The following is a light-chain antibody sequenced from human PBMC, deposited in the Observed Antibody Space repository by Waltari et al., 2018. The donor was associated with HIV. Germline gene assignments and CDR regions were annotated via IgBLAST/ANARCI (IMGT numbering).Light chain of an antibody. CDR1: QSVLYSSTNKNY. V-gene: IGKV4-1*01. CDR2: WAS. CDR3: QQYYSTPYT. Sequence: DIVMTQSPDSLVVSLGERATITCKSSQSVLYSSTNKNYLAWFQQKPGQPPKLLIYWASTRESGVPDRFSGSGSGTDFTLTISSLQSEDVAVYYCQQYYSTPYTFGQGTKLQIK. J-gene: IGKJ2*01.